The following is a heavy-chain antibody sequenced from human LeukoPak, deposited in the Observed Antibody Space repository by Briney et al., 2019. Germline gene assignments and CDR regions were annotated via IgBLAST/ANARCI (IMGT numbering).Heavy chain of an antibody. CDR3: ATGLRAVAGRPNWFGP. J-gene: IGHJ5*02. V-gene: IGHV1-24*01. D-gene: IGHD6-19*01. CDR1: GYTLTELS. CDR2: FDPEDGET. Sequence: ASVKVSCKVSGYTLTELSMHWVRQAPGKGPEWMGGFDPEDGETIYAQKFQGRVTMTEDTSTDTAYMELSSLRSEDTAVYYCATGLRAVAGRPNWFGPWGQGTLVTVSS.